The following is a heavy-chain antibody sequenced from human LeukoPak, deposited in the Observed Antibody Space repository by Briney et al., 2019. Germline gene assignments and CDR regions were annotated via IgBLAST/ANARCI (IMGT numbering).Heavy chain of an antibody. CDR1: GFTFSSYG. Sequence: GGSLRLSCAASGFTFSSYGMHWVRQAPGKGLEWVAVISYDGSNKYYADSVKGRFTISRDNSKNTLYLQMNSLRAEDTAVYYCAKDMARGRSGSYLSAFDIWGQGTMVTVSS. J-gene: IGHJ3*02. CDR2: ISYDGSNK. V-gene: IGHV3-30*18. D-gene: IGHD1-26*01. CDR3: AKDMARGRSGSYLSAFDI.